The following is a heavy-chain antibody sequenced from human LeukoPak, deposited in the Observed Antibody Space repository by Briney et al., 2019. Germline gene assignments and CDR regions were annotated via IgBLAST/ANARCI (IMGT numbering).Heavy chain of an antibody. CDR1: GFTFSSYS. Sequence: GGSLRLSCAASGFTFSSYSMNWVRQAPGKGLEWVSSISGSSSYIYYADSVKGRFTISRDNAKNSLYLQMNSLRAEDTAVYYCARDRAGYYDSSGYAVAFDIWGQGTMVTVSS. CDR3: ARDRAGYYDSSGYAVAFDI. V-gene: IGHV3-21*01. D-gene: IGHD3-22*01. CDR2: ISGSSSYI. J-gene: IGHJ3*02.